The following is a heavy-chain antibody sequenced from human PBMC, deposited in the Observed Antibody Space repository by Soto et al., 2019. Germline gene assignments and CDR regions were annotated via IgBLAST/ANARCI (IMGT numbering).Heavy chain of an antibody. D-gene: IGHD6-6*01. CDR1: GYSFASYW. V-gene: IGHV5-51*01. Sequence: SGESLKISCQGSGYSFASYWIGWVRQMPGKDLEWMEIIYPGDSDTRYSPSFQGQVTISADKSLRTAYLQWTSLKASGTALYYCARTRSFTLGFYYDGMDVWGQGTTVTVSS. CDR3: ARTRSFTLGFYYDGMDV. J-gene: IGHJ6*02. CDR2: IYPGDSDT.